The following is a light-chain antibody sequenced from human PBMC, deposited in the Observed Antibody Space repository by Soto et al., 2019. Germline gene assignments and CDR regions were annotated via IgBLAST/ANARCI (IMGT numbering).Light chain of an antibody. CDR1: QAISSY. V-gene: IGKV1-39*01. CDR2: AAS. J-gene: IGKJ5*01. Sequence: DIQMTQSPSSLSASVGDRVTITCRASQAISSYLNWYQQKPGKAPNLLVYAASSLQSGVASRFSGSGSGTDFTLTISSLQAEDFATYYCQQSYSTPITFGQGTRLEIK. CDR3: QQSYSTPIT.